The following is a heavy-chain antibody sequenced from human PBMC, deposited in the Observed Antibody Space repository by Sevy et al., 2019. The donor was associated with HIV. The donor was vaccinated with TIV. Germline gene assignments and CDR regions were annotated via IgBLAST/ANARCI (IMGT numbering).Heavy chain of an antibody. CDR2: ISAYNGNT. Sequence: ASVKVSCKASGYTFTSYGISWVRQAPGQGLEWMGWISAYNGNTNYAQKLQGRVTMTTDTSTSTAYMELRSLRSDDTAVYYRARESAGAYYYYGMDVWGQGTTVTVSS. CDR1: GYTFTSYG. CDR3: ARESAGAYYYYGMDV. V-gene: IGHV1-18*01. J-gene: IGHJ6*02.